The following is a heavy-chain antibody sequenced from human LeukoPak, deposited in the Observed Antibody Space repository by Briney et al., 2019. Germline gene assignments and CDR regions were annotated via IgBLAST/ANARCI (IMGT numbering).Heavy chain of an antibody. D-gene: IGHD2-21*02. V-gene: IGHV3-23*01. CDR3: SKTYFSTYCGGDCYWGTFDS. Sequence: QTGGSLRLSCAASGFTFSSYAMSWVRQAPGKGLEWVSAISGSGENTHHADSVKGRFTISRDNSKNTVYLQMNSLRAEDTAVYYCSKTYFSTYCGGDCYWGTFDSWGQGTLVTVSS. J-gene: IGHJ4*02. CDR2: ISGSGENT. CDR1: GFTFSSYA.